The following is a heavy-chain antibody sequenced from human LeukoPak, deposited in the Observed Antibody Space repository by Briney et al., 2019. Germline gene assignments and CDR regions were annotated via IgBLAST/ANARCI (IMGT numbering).Heavy chain of an antibody. V-gene: IGHV3-30*03. CDR1: GFTFSNYG. CDR2: ISYDGGNK. Sequence: PGGSLRLSCAASGFTFSNYGMHWVRQAPGEGLEWVAVISYDGGNKYYADSVRGRFTISRDIPKNTLYMQMNNLRAEDTAVYYCARDKSNCFDPWGQGTLVTVSS. CDR3: ARDKSNCFDP. J-gene: IGHJ5*02.